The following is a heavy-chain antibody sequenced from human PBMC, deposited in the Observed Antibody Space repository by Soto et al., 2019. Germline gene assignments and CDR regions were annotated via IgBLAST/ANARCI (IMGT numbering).Heavy chain of an antibody. CDR3: TRVLRSYDFWSGYPDAFDI. Sequence: NPGGSLRLSCTASGFTFGDYAMSWFRQAPGKGLEWVGFIRSKAYGGTTEYAASVKGRFTISRDDSKSIAYLQMNSLKTEDTAVYYCTRVLRSYDFWSGYPDAFDIWGQGTMVTVSS. V-gene: IGHV3-49*05. D-gene: IGHD3-3*01. CDR1: GFTFGDYA. CDR2: IRSKAYGGTT. J-gene: IGHJ3*02.